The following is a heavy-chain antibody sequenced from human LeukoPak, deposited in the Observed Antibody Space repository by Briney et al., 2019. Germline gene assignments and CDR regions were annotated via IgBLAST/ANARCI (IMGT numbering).Heavy chain of an antibody. CDR2: ISTYNGDT. D-gene: IGHD4-17*01. CDR3: ASGYLGRAGTTDRLDY. J-gene: IGHJ4*02. V-gene: IGHV1-18*01. CDR1: GYTFTNYG. Sequence: ASVKVSCKASGYTFTNYGINWVRQAPGQGLEWMGWISTYNGDTNYAQKVQGRVTMTTDTSTSTAYMELRSLRSDDTAVYYCASGYLGRAGTTDRLDYWGQGTLVTVSS.